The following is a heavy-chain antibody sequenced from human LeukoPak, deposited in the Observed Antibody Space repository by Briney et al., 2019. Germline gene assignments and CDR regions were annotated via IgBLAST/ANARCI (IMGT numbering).Heavy chain of an antibody. V-gene: IGHV3-33*01. Sequence: AGGSLRLSCAASGFTFSSYGMHWVHQAPGKGLEWVAVIWYDGSNKYYADSVKGRFTISRDNSKNTLYLQMNSLRAEDTAVYYCARDRRGGWYNYLDYWGQGTLVTVSS. J-gene: IGHJ4*02. CDR1: GFTFSSYG. D-gene: IGHD6-19*01. CDR2: IWYDGSNK. CDR3: ARDRRGGWYNYLDY.